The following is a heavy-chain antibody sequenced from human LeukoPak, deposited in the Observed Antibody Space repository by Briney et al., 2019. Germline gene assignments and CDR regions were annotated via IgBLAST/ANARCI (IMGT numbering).Heavy chain of an antibody. J-gene: IGHJ6*03. D-gene: IGHD5-18*01. Sequence: SVKVSCKASGGTFSSYAISWVRQAPGQGLEWMGGIIPIFGTANYAQKFQGRVTITTDESTSTAYMELSSLRSEDTAVYYCARDKGYSYGPAYYYYYMDVWGKGTTVTVSS. CDR2: IIPIFGTA. V-gene: IGHV1-69*05. CDR1: GGTFSSYA. CDR3: ARDKGYSYGPAYYYYYMDV.